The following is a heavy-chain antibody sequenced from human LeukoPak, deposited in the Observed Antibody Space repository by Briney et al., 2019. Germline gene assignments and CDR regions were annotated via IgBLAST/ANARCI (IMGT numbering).Heavy chain of an antibody. V-gene: IGHV3-66*01. CDR2: LYIGGNT. J-gene: IGHJ4*02. CDR3: TRAGTGGDNRFDY. Sequence: GGSLRLPCAASGFTFSNYPMSWVRQAPGKGLEWVSALYIGGNTYYTDFVKGRFTISRDNSKNTLYLQMNSLRAEDTAVYYCTRAGTGGDNRFDYWGQGTLVTVSS. D-gene: IGHD1-14*01. CDR1: GFTFSNYP.